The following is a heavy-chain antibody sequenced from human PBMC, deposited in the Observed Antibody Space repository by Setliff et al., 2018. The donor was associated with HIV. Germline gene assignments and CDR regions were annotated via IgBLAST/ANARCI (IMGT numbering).Heavy chain of an antibody. CDR3: ARWHSYYDFWSGSYRYYMDV. CDR1: GYTFTSYY. D-gene: IGHD3-3*01. Sequence: ASVKVSCKASGYTFTSYYMHWVRQAPGQGLEWMGIINPSGGSTSYAQKFQGRVTMTRDTSTSTVYMELSSLRSEDTAVYYCARWHSYYDFWSGSYRYYMDVWGKGTTVTVS. J-gene: IGHJ6*03. V-gene: IGHV1-46*01. CDR2: INPSGGST.